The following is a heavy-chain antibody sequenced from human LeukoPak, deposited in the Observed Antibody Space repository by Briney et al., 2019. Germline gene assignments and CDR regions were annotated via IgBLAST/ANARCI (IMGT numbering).Heavy chain of an antibody. Sequence: GGSLRLSCAASGFTFSSYGMHWVRQAPGKGLEWVAFIRYDGSNKYYADSVKGRFTISRDNSKNTLYLHVNSLRPEDTAVYYCAKHPGDFTGIVNYYYMDVWGKGTTVIVSS. V-gene: IGHV3-30*02. D-gene: IGHD1-26*01. J-gene: IGHJ6*03. CDR3: AKHPGDFTGIVNYYYMDV. CDR2: IRYDGSNK. CDR1: GFTFSSYG.